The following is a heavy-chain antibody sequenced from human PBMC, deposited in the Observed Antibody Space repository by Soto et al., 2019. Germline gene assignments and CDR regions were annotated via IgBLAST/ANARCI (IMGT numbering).Heavy chain of an antibody. Sequence: GGSLRLSCAASGFTFSSYAMTWVRQAPGKGLEWVSSFSASGGSTYYADSVKGRFTTSRDNSKNTLYLQMNSLRAEDTAVYYCAKDRQPGHSSGWYLGYWGQGTLVTVSS. CDR1: GFTFSSYA. CDR2: FSASGGST. D-gene: IGHD6-19*01. V-gene: IGHV3-23*01. CDR3: AKDRQPGHSSGWYLGY. J-gene: IGHJ4*02.